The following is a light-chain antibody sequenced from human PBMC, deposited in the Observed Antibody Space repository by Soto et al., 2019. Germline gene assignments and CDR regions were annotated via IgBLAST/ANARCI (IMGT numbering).Light chain of an antibody. V-gene: IGKV1-39*01. J-gene: IGKJ2*01. Sequence: IQVSLSPASVSASEGDRVTITCRASQSIRNFLNWYQQKPGKAPKVLIYAASSLQSGVPSRFSGSGSGTDFTLTISSLQPEDSATYYCLHDYNYPYTFGQGTRLE. CDR1: QSIRNF. CDR3: LHDYNYPYT. CDR2: AAS.